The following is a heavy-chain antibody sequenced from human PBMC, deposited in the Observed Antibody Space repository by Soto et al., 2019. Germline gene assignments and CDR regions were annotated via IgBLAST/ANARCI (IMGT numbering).Heavy chain of an antibody. D-gene: IGHD1-26*01. CDR2: IYWNDDK. J-gene: IGHJ4*02. Sequence: SGPTLVKPTQTLTLTCTFSGFSLSTSGVGVGWIRQPPGKALEWLALIYWNDDKRYSPSLKSRLTITKDTSKNQVVLTMTNMDPVDTATYYCAHRPRGGSYHHNFDYWGQGTLVTVSS. CDR3: AHRPRGGSYHHNFDY. CDR1: GFSLSTSGVG. V-gene: IGHV2-5*01.